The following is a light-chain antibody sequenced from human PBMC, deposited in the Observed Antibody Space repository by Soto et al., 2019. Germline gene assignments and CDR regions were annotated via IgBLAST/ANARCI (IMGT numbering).Light chain of an antibody. CDR2: DTS. Sequence: ETVMTQSPATLSVSPGERATLFCRASQNISTNVAWYQQKRGQPPRLLIYDTSSRATGISARFSGSGSGTEFSLTISSLQSEDFAVYYCQQYNSWPPYAFGQGTKLEI. J-gene: IGKJ2*01. CDR3: QQYNSWPPYA. V-gene: IGKV3-15*01. CDR1: QNISTN.